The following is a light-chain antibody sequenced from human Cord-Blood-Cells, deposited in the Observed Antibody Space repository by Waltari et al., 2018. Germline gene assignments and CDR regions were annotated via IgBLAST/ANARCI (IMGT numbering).Light chain of an antibody. CDR1: SGINVGTYR. CDR3: MIWHSSAWV. J-gene: IGLJ3*02. CDR2: YQSDSDK. V-gene: IGLV5-45*02. Sequence: QAVLTQPSSLSASPGASASLTCTLRSGINVGTYRIHWYQQQPGSPPQYLLWYQSDSDKHPGSGVPSRFSGSKDASANAGILLISGLQSEDEADYYCMIWHSSAWVFGGGTKLTVL.